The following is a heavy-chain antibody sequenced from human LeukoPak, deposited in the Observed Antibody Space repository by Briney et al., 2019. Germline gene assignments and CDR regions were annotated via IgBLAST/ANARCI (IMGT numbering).Heavy chain of an antibody. J-gene: IGHJ3*02. V-gene: IGHV1-2*02. CDR3: ARGRNYYDSSGYYYEGDAFDI. D-gene: IGHD3-22*01. CDR1: GYTFTGYY. CDR2: INPNSGGT. Sequence: ASVKVSCKASGYTFTGYYMHWVRQAPGQGLEWMGWINPNSGGTNYAQKFQGRVTMTRDTSTSTVYMELSSLRSEDTAVYYCARGRNYYDSSGYYYEGDAFDIWGQGTMVTVSS.